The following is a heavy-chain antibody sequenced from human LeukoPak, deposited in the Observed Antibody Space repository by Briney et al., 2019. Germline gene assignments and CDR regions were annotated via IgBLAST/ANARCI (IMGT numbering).Heavy chain of an antibody. CDR2: ISSDGSST. CDR3: ARARLGYGDTVDY. V-gene: IGHV3-74*01. D-gene: IGHD4-17*01. J-gene: IGHJ4*02. Sequence: PGGSLRLSCAASGFILSSYRMHWVRQAPGKGLVWVSRISSDGSSTSYADSVKGRFTISRDNAKNTLYLQINSLSAEDTAVYYCARARLGYGDTVDYWGQGTLVTVSS. CDR1: GFILSSYR.